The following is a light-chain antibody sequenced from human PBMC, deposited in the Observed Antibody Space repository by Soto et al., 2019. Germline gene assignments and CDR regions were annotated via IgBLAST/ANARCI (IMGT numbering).Light chain of an antibody. V-gene: IGKV3-20*01. CDR2: GAS. J-gene: IGKJ1*01. CDR3: QQYYISPWS. Sequence: EIMLTQSPVTLSLSPGETTAISCRASQSVSSSSLAWYQQKPGQAPRLRIYGASSRSTGIPERFSGSGSWTGFTLTISTLEPEDWTVYYCQQYYISPWSFGQGIKVEVK. CDR1: QSVSSSS.